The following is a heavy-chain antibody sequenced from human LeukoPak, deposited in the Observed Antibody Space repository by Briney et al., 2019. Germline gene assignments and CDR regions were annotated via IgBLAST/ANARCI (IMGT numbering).Heavy chain of an antibody. V-gene: IGHV3-74*01. J-gene: IGHJ4*02. Sequence: GGSLRLSCAASGFTFSSHWMHWVRQPPGRGLVWVSGMSTDGSDRRYADSVNGRFTISRDNDKNTLYLQMNSLRAEDTAVYYCGRAGQGSTPLDSWGQGTLVTVSS. D-gene: IGHD1-26*01. CDR3: GRAGQGSTPLDS. CDR1: GFTFSSHW. CDR2: MSTDGSDR.